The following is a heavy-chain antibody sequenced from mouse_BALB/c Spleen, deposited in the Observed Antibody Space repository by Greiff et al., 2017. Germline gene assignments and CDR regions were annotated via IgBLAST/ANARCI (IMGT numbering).Heavy chain of an antibody. J-gene: IGHJ2*01. CDR2: ISDGGSYT. V-gene: IGHV5-4*02. CDR3: ARAREAAPSES. D-gene: IGHD6-1*01. CDR1: GFTFSDYY. Sequence: DVQLVESGGGLVKPGGSLKLSCAASGFTFSDYYMYWVRQTPEKRLEWVATISDGGSYTYYPDSVKGRFTISRDNAKNNLYLQMSSLKSEDTAMYFSARAREAAPSESRGQETTLSDSP.